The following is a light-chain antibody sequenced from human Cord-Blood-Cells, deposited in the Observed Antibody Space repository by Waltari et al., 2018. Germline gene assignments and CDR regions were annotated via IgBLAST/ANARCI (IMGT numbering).Light chain of an antibody. CDR2: EGS. J-gene: IGLJ1*01. CDR3: CSYAGSSTYV. V-gene: IGLV2-23*01. CDR1: SSEVGRYNL. Sequence: QSALTHPASVSGSPGQSITISCPGTSSEVGRYNLVSWYQQHPGKAPKLMIYEGSKRPSGVSNRFSGSKSGNTASLTISGLQAEDEADYYCCSYAGSSTYVFGTGTKVTVL.